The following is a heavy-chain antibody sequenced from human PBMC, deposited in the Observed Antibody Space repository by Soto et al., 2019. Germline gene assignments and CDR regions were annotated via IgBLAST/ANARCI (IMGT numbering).Heavy chain of an antibody. V-gene: IGHV3-7*01. CDR2: IRQDVREI. CDR1: DFTFSTYW. CDR3: ATDRWTGAFDF. Sequence: GGSLRLSCVASDFTFSTYWMAWLRQTPGKGLEFVANIRQDVREINYLDSGKGRFTISRDNAEKSLFLQMNSLRAEDTAVYYCATDRWTGAFDFRGQGTVVTVS. J-gene: IGHJ3*01. D-gene: IGHD1-1*01.